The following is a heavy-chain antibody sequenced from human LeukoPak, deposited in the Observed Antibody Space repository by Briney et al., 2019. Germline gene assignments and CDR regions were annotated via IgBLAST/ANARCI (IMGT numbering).Heavy chain of an antibody. CDR2: IYHTGST. CDR3: ARASYGGSYSADY. Sequence: SETLSLTCAVSGGSISSRNWWSWVRQPPGKGLECIGEIYHTGSTNYSPSLKSRVTISVDKSKNQFSLKLSSVTAADTAVHYCARASYGGSYSADYWGQGTLVTVSS. V-gene: IGHV4-4*02. D-gene: IGHD1-26*01. J-gene: IGHJ4*02. CDR1: GGSISSRNW.